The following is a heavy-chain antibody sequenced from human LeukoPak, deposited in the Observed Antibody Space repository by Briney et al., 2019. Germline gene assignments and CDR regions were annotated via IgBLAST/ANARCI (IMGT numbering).Heavy chain of an antibody. D-gene: IGHD4-11*01. CDR3: ARRSNLDY. J-gene: IGHJ4*02. V-gene: IGHV3-21*01. CDR1: GFTFSSYS. Sequence: GGSLRLSCAASGFTFSSYSMNWVRQAPGKGLEWVSSISSSSGSIYYADSVKGRFTISRDNAKNSLYLQMNSLRAEDTAVYYCARRSNLDYWGQGTLVTVSS. CDR2: ISSSSGSI.